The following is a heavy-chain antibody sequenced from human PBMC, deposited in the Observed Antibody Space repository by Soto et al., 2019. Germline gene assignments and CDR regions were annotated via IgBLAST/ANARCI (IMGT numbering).Heavy chain of an antibody. CDR3: AHRLGYHDSSGYYYDVSFDY. CDR2: IYWDDDK. J-gene: IGHJ4*02. V-gene: IGHV2-5*02. D-gene: IGHD3-22*01. CDR1: GFSLSTSGVG. Sequence: QITLKESGPTLVKSTQTLTLTCTFSGFSLSTSGVGVGWIRQPPGKALEWLALIYWDDDKRYSPSLKSRLTITKDTSKNQVVLTMTNMDPVDTATYYCAHRLGYHDSSGYYYDVSFDYWGQGTLVTVSS.